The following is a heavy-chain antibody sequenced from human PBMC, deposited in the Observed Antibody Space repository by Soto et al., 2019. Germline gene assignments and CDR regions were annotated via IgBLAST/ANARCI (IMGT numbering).Heavy chain of an antibody. CDR2: IWYDGSNK. CDR1: GFTFSSYG. V-gene: IGHV3-33*01. CDR3: ARGRNSNYAPFFDY. D-gene: IGHD4-4*01. Sequence: QVQLVESVGGVVQPGRSLRLSCAASGFTFSSYGMHWVRQAPGKGLEWVAVIWYDGSNKYYADSVKGRFTISRDNSKNTLYLQMNSLRAEDTAVYYCARGRNSNYAPFFDYWGQGTLVTVSS. J-gene: IGHJ4*02.